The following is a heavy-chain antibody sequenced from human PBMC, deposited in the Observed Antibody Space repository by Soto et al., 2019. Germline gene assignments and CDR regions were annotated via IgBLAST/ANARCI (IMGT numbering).Heavy chain of an antibody. CDR3: ARAPRGYSSHFDY. CDR2: ISYDGSDK. Sequence: PGGSLRLSCAASGFTFSSYVMHWVRQAPGKGLEWVALISYDGSDKFYADSVKGRFTFSRDNSKNTLYLQMNSLRAEDTAVYYCARAPRGYSSHFDYWGQGTLVTVSS. D-gene: IGHD5-18*01. J-gene: IGHJ4*02. V-gene: IGHV3-30-3*01. CDR1: GFTFSSYV.